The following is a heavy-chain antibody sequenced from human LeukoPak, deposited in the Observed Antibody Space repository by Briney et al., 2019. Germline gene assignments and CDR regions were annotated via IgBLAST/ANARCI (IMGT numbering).Heavy chain of an antibody. V-gene: IGHV4-59*08. Sequence: SETLSLTCAVYGGSFSGYYWSWIRQPPGKGLEWIGYIYYSGSTNYNPSLKSRVTISVDTSKNQFSLKLSSVTAADTAVYYCARIRYSSSWLNWGQGTLVTVSS. CDR2: IYYSGST. CDR3: ARIRYSSSWLN. CDR1: GGSFSGYY. J-gene: IGHJ4*02. D-gene: IGHD6-13*01.